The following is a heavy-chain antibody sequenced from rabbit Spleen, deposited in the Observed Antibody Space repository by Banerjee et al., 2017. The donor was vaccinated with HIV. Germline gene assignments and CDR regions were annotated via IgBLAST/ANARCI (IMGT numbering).Heavy chain of an antibody. Sequence: QQLVESGGGLVKPGASLALTCKASGFTISNSYYMCWVRQAPGKGLEWIACVYGGSSGSTYYASWAKGRFTISKTSSTTVTLQMTSLTAADTASYFCSRVYIAYDYIDLWGPGTLVTVS. J-gene: IGHJ6*01. CDR2: VYGGSSGST. CDR1: GFTISNSYY. CDR3: SRVYIAYDYIDL. D-gene: IGHD6-1*01. V-gene: IGHV1S40*01.